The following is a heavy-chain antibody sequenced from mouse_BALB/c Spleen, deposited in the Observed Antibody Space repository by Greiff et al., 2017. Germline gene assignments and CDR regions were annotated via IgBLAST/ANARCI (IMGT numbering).Heavy chain of an antibody. Sequence: EAGGGLVQPKGSLKLSCAASGFTFNTNAMNWVRQAPGKGLEWVARIRSKSNNYATYYADSVKDRFTISRDDSQSMLYLQMNNLKTEDTAMYYCVRDGPYAMDYWGQGTSVTVSS. J-gene: IGHJ4*01. CDR1: GFTFNTNA. V-gene: IGHV10S3*01. CDR2: IRSKSNNYAT. CDR3: VRDGPYAMDY.